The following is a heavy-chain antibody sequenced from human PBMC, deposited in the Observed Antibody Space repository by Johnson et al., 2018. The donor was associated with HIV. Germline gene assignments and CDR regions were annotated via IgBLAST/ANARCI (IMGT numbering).Heavy chain of an antibody. V-gene: IGHV3-7*01. CDR3: AKDQGDYSNHGAAFDI. CDR1: GFTFSSFW. J-gene: IGHJ3*02. CDR2: INVDGSQT. D-gene: IGHD4-11*01. Sequence: VQLVESGGGLVQPGGSLRLSCTASGFTFSSFWMTWVRQAPGKGLEWVANINVDGSQTYYLDSVQGRFTISRDNVNNSVFLLLNSLRAEDTAVYYCAKDQGDYSNHGAAFDIWGQGTMVTVSS.